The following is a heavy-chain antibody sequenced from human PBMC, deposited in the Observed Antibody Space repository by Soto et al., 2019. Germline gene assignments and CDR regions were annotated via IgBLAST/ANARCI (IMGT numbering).Heavy chain of an antibody. Sequence: QVQLVQSGAEVKKPGASVKVSCKASGYTFTSYGISWVRQAPGQGLEWMGWISAYNGNTNYAQKLQGRVTMTTDTSTSTDYMERRSLRSDDTAVYYCARDPKGSSGWYVDWYFDLWGRGTLVTVSS. CDR1: GYTFTSYG. CDR3: ARDPKGSSGWYVDWYFDL. D-gene: IGHD6-19*01. CDR2: ISAYNGNT. V-gene: IGHV1-18*01. J-gene: IGHJ2*01.